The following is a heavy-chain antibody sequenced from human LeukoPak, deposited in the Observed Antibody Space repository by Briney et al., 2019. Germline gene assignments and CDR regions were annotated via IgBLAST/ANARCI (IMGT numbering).Heavy chain of an antibody. CDR1: GFTFSSYE. V-gene: IGHV3-48*03. J-gene: IGHJ4*02. CDR3: ARDSPDY. CDR2: ILNSGTTT. Sequence: GGSLRLSCAASGFTFSSYEMNWVRQAPGKGLEWVSYILNSGTTTYYADSVKGRFTISRDNAKNSLYLQMNSLRAEDTGVYYCARDSPDYWGQGILVTVLS.